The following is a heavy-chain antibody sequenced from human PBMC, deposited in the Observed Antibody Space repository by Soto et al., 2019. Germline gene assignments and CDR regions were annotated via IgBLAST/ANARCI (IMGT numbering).Heavy chain of an antibody. D-gene: IGHD3-22*01. Sequence: ASVKVSCKASGYTFTSYYMHWVRQAPGQGLEWMGIINPSGGSTSYAQKFQGRVTMTRDTSTSTVYMELSSLRSEDTAVYYCAREDTTRITMIVVAQFDAFDIWGQGTMVTVSS. J-gene: IGHJ3*02. CDR2: INPSGGST. V-gene: IGHV1-46*01. CDR3: AREDTTRITMIVVAQFDAFDI. CDR1: GYTFTSYY.